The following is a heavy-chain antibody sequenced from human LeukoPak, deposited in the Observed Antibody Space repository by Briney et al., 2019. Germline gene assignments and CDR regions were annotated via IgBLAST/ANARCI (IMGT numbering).Heavy chain of an antibody. CDR3: ARDVIMGYNQGWFDP. CDR1: GYPFSEYF. CDR2: INPKSGGT. V-gene: IGHV1-2*02. D-gene: IGHD2-8*01. Sequence: ASVKVSFRASGYPFSEYFIHWVRQAPGQGLECMGWINPKSGGTNYVQKFQGRVTMTRDTSISTVYMELSRLTPDDTAMYYCARDVIMGYNQGWFDPWGQGTLVTVSS. J-gene: IGHJ5*02.